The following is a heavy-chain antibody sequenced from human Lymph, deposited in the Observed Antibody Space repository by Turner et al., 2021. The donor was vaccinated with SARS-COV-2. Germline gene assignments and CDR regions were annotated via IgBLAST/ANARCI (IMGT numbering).Heavy chain of an antibody. D-gene: IGHD3-9*01. CDR3: ARAAQLTVWFDP. CDR2: MNPNSGNT. V-gene: IGHV1-8*01. J-gene: IGHJ5*02. CDR1: GYTFTSSD. Sequence: QVQLVQSGAEVKKPGASAQVSCKASGYTFTSSDINWVRQATGQGLEWMGCMNPNSGNTGYAQKFQGRVTMTRNTSISTAYMELSSLRSEDTAVYYCARAAQLTVWFDPWGQGTLVTVSS.